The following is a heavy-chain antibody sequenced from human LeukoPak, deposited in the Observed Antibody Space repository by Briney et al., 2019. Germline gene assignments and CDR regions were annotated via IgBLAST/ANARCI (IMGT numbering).Heavy chain of an antibody. D-gene: IGHD5-18*01. CDR1: GYTFTGYY. Sequence: GASVTVSCKASGYTFTGYYMHWVRQAPGQGLEWMGWINPNSGGTNYAQKFQGRVTMTRDTSISTAYMALSRLRSDDTAVYYCARGAIRTRMVTWFDPWGQGPLVTVSS. V-gene: IGHV1-2*02. CDR3: ARGAIRTRMVTWFDP. J-gene: IGHJ5*02. CDR2: INPNSGGT.